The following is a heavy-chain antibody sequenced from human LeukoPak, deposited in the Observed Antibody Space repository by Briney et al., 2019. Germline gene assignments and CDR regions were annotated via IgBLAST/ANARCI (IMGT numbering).Heavy chain of an antibody. J-gene: IGHJ4*02. CDR3: AKDAKIPYSSGWYYFDY. D-gene: IGHD6-19*01. V-gene: IGHV3-23*01. CDR2: ISGSGGST. Sequence: GGSLRLSCAASGFTFSSYATSWVRQAPGKGLEWVSAISGSGGSTYYADSVKGRFTISRDNSKNTLYLQMNSLRAEDTAVYYCAKDAKIPYSSGWYYFDYWGQGTLVTVSS. CDR1: GFTFSSYA.